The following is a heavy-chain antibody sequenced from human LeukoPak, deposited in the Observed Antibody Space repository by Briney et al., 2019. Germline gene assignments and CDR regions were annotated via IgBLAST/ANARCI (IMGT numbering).Heavy chain of an antibody. CDR3: AKEMGHSKPFDY. Sequence: PGGSLRLSCAASGFTFTTYGMNWVRQAPGKGLEWASAISNTGGNTYYASSVRGRFTISRDNSKNTLYLQTDSLRAEDTAVYYCAKEMGHSKPFDYWGQGTLVTVSS. J-gene: IGHJ4*02. CDR2: ISNTGGNT. CDR1: GFTFTTYG. V-gene: IGHV3-23*01. D-gene: IGHD5-18*01.